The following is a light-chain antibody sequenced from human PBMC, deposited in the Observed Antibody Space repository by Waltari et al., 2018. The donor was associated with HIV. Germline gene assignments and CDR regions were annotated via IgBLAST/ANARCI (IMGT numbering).Light chain of an antibody. CDR3: LLYYGGRQPTWV. Sequence: VVTQEPSLTVPPRGTVPLTCPSAPETVTRPPSPSWFQQRPGQAPRPLIYSADKRHSWTPDHFSGSLLGAKAALTLFGAQPEDEADYFCLLYYGGRQPTWVFGGGTKLTV. V-gene: IGLV7-43*01. J-gene: IGLJ3*02. CDR1: PETVTRPPS. CDR2: SAD.